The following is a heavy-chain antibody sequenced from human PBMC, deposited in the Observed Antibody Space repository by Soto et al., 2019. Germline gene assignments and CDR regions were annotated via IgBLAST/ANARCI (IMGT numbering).Heavy chain of an antibody. J-gene: IGHJ4*02. Sequence: VQLVESGGGVVQPGRSLRLSCTTSGFNVVMYGFHWVRQAPGKGLEWVASVWYDGSNEKYADSVKARFIISRDNAKNTIYLQMDSLTVEDTAVYYCVRDWSSNANAVNDNWGQGTLVTVSS. D-gene: IGHD2-8*02. CDR3: VRDWSSNANAVNDN. CDR2: VWYDGSNE. V-gene: IGHV3-33*01. CDR1: GFNVVMYG.